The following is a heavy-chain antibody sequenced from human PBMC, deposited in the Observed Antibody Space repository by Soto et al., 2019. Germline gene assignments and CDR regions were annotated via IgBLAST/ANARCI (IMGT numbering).Heavy chain of an antibody. Sequence: EVQLVESGGGLVQPGSSLRLSCAASGFTFDDYAMHLVRQAPGKGLEWISGISWNSGTIGYADSVKGRFTISRDNAKNSLYLQVNSLRAGDTALYYCAKDVNAGYGWFDPWGQGTLVTVSS. V-gene: IGHV3-9*01. J-gene: IGHJ5*02. CDR2: ISWNSGTI. D-gene: IGHD5-12*01. CDR1: GFTFDDYA. CDR3: AKDVNAGYGWFDP.